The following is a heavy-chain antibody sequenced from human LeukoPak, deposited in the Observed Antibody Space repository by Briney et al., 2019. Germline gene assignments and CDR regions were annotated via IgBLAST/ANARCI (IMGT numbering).Heavy chain of an antibody. V-gene: IGHV4-39*01. CDR1: GGSFSNFY. J-gene: IGHJ4*02. Sequence: SETLSLTCAVFGGSFSNFYWTWIRQPPGKGLEWIGSIYYSGTTYYNPSLKSRVTISVDTSKTQFSLKLSSVTAADTAVYYCARLPRYCSSTSCPFDYWGQGTLVTVSS. CDR2: IYYSGTT. CDR3: ARLPRYCSSTSCPFDY. D-gene: IGHD2-2*01.